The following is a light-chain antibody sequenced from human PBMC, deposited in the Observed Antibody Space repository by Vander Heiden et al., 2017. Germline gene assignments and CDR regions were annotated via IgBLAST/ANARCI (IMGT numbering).Light chain of an antibody. CDR1: SGINVRTSR. Sequence: AVLTLPSLLPPPPGVSASLTCTWRSGINVRTSRIYWYQQKPGSPPQYLLTYKSDSDKQQGSGVPSRISGSKDASANAGIFLISGLQPGDEADYYCMIWHSSGVIFGGGTRLTVL. CDR2: YKSDSDK. V-gene: IGLV5-45*03. CDR3: MIWHSSGVI. J-gene: IGLJ2*01.